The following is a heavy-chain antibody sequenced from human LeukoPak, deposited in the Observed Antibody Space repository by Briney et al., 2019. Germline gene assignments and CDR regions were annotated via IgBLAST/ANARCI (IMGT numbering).Heavy chain of an antibody. V-gene: IGHV3-48*04. CDR1: GFTFSSYS. CDR2: ISSSSSTI. D-gene: IGHD3-16*01. Sequence: GGSLRLSCAASGFTFSSYSMNWVRQAPGKGLEWVSYISSSSSTIYYADSVKGRFTISRDNAKNSLYLQMNSLRAEDTAVYYCATSNFRTFPYRRTFGGTFDPWGQGTLVTVSS. CDR3: ATSNFRTFPYRRTFGGTFDP. J-gene: IGHJ5*02.